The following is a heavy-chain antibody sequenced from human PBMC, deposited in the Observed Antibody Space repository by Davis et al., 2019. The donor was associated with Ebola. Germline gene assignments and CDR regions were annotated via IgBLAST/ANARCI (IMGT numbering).Heavy chain of an antibody. J-gene: IGHJ4*02. CDR2: IYISGST. D-gene: IGHD6-19*01. CDR1: GGSISNNY. V-gene: IGHV4-4*07. CDR3: ARDMAGKFDY. Sequence: PSETLSLTCTVSGGSISNNYWGWIRQPAGKGLEWNGRIYISGSTNYNPSLKSRVTMSVETSKKQFSLKLSSVTAADTAVYYCARDMAGKFDYWGQGTLVTVSS.